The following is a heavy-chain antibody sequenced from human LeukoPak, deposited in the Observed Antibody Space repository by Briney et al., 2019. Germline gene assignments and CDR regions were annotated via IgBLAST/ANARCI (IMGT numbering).Heavy chain of an antibody. D-gene: IGHD3-10*01. CDR1: GFTFSSYW. Sequence: GGSLRLSCAASGFTFSSYWMHWVRQAPGKGLVWVSRIDNDGSGITYADSVKGRFTISRDNSKNTLYLQMNSLRAEDTAVYYCARETVLLWFGESHNWFDPWGQGTLDTVSS. V-gene: IGHV3-74*03. J-gene: IGHJ5*02. CDR3: ARETVLLWFGESHNWFDP. CDR2: IDNDGSGI.